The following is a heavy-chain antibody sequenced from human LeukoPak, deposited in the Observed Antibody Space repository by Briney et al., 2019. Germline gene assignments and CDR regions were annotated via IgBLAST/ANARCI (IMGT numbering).Heavy chain of an antibody. CDR2: IYYSGST. J-gene: IGHJ6*03. Sequence: SETLSLTCTVSSGSISSHYWSWIRQPPGKGLEWIGYIYYSGSTNYNPSLKSRVTISVDTSKNQFSLKLSSVTAADTAVYYCARVEMATIYYYYYMDVWGKGTTVTVSS. CDR3: ARVEMATIYYYYYMDV. CDR1: SGSISSHY. D-gene: IGHD5-24*01. V-gene: IGHV4-59*11.